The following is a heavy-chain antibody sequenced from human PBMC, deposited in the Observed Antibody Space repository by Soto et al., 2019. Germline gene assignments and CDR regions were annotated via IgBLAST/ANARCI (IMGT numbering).Heavy chain of an antibody. CDR2: ISYDGSNK. CDR1: GFTFSSYA. Sequence: SLRLSCAASGFTFSSYAMHWVRQAPGKGLEWVAVISYDGSNKYYADSVKGRFTISRDNSKNTLYLQMNSLRAEDTAVYYCARGSFDYGDYRAFDYWGQGTLVTVSS. D-gene: IGHD4-17*01. J-gene: IGHJ4*02. CDR3: ARGSFDYGDYRAFDY. V-gene: IGHV3-30-3*01.